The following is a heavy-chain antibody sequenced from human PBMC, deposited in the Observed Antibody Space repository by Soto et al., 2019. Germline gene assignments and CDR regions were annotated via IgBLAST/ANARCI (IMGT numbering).Heavy chain of an antibody. J-gene: IGHJ4*02. D-gene: IGHD6-6*01. V-gene: IGHV3-30-3*02. CDR1: GFTFSRYA. CDR3: AKETVRHSSSSGEHFDY. Sequence: QVQLVESGGGVVQPGRSLRLSCAASGFTFSRYAMHWVRQAPGKGLEWVAVMSYDGSNIHYADSVKGRFTISRDNSKNTLYLQINGLRGEDTAVYYCAKETVRHSSSSGEHFDYWGQGTLVTVSS. CDR2: MSYDGSNI.